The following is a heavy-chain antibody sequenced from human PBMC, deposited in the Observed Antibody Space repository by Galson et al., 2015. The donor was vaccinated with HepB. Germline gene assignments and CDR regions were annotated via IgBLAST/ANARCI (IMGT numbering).Heavy chain of an antibody. J-gene: IGHJ4*02. CDR3: ARHAHGDWLWGYYFDY. Sequence: QSGAEVKKPGESLRISCKGSGYSFTSYWISWVRQMPGKGLEWMGRIDPSDSYTNYSPSFQGHVTISADKSISTAYLQWSSLKASDTAMYYCARHAHGDWLWGYYFDYWGQGTLVTVSS. CDR2: IDPSDSYT. V-gene: IGHV5-10-1*01. CDR1: GYSFTSYW. D-gene: IGHD3-9*01.